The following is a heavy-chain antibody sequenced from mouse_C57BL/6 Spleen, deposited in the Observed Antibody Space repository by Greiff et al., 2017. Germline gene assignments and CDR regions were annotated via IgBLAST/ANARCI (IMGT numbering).Heavy chain of an antibody. CDR3: APYYGNPPWYFDV. J-gene: IGHJ1*03. D-gene: IGHD2-10*01. CDR2: IYPGDGAT. CDR1: GYAFSSSW. V-gene: IGHV1-82*01. Sequence: QVQLQQSGPELVKPGASVKISCKASGYAFSSSWMNWVKQRPGKGLEWIGRIYPGDGATNYNGKFKGKATLTADKSSSTAYMQLSSLTSEDSAVYFCAPYYGNPPWYFDVWGTGTTVTVSS.